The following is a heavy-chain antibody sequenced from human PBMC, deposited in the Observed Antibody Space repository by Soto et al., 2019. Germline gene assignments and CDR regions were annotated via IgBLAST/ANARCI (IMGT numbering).Heavy chain of an antibody. V-gene: IGHV3-30*03. CDR3: ARGCSGGTNCFYFDF. J-gene: IGHJ4*02. Sequence: QVQLVESGGGVVQPGRSLSLSCAASGFTFGNFGIHWVRQAPGKGLEWVADISNDGTDQYYADSVKGRFTISRDNSKNTLYLQMNSLRAEDTAVYYCARGCSGGTNCFYFDFWGQGILVTVSS. D-gene: IGHD6-13*01. CDR1: GFTFGNFG. CDR2: ISNDGTDQ.